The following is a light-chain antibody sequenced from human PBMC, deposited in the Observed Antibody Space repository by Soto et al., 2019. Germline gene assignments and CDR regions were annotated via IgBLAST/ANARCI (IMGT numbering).Light chain of an antibody. CDR2: GAS. Sequence: EIVMTQSPATLSVSPRERASLSCRASQSVSSNLAWYQQKPGQAPGLLIYGASTRATGIPARFSGSGSGTEFTLTISSLQSEDFAVYYCQQYNNWPPLTFGQGTKVEIK. V-gene: IGKV3-15*01. J-gene: IGKJ1*01. CDR1: QSVSSN. CDR3: QQYNNWPPLT.